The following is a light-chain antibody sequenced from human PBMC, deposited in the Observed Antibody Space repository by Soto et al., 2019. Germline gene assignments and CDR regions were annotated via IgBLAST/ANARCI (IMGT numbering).Light chain of an antibody. CDR2: NTN. J-gene: IGLJ3*02. V-gene: IGLV8-61*01. Sequence: QAVVTQEPSFSVSPGGTVTLTCALSSGSVSTTYYPSWYQQTPGQAPRTLIYNTNTRSSGVPDRFSGSILGNKAALTITGVQADDESDYYCVLYMGSGISVFGGGTKLTVL. CDR1: SGSVSTTYY. CDR3: VLYMGSGISV.